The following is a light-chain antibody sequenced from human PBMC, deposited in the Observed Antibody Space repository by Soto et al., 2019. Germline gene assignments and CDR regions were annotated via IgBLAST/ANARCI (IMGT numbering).Light chain of an antibody. CDR1: SSDVGGYNF. Sequence: QSALTQPPSASGSPGQSVTISCTGTSSDVGGYNFVSWYQQHQGKAPKVMIYEVTKRPSGVPDRFSGSNSGNTASLTVSGLQAEDAADYYFSSYAGGKVVFGTGTKVT. CDR3: SSYAGGKVV. J-gene: IGLJ1*01. V-gene: IGLV2-8*01. CDR2: EVT.